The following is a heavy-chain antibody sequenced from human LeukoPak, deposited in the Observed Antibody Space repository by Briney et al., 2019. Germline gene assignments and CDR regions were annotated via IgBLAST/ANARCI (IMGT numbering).Heavy chain of an antibody. D-gene: IGHD6-19*01. J-gene: IGHJ4*02. V-gene: IGHV4-59*01. Sequence: SETLSLTCTVSGGSISGYYWSWIRQPPGKGLEWIAYIYYNGISNYNPSLKSRVIISVDSSKNQFSLKLTSVTAADTAVYYCAREYSSGWSGTGYWGQGTLVTVSS. CDR2: IYYNGIS. CDR1: GGSISGYY. CDR3: AREYSSGWSGTGY.